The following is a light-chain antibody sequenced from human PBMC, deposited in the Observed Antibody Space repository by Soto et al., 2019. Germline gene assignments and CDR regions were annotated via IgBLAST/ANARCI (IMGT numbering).Light chain of an antibody. CDR1: STDVGGYNY. CDR2: EVS. J-gene: IGLJ3*02. CDR3: SSYTSSSTLV. Sequence: QSVLTQPASVSGSPGQSIAISCTGTSTDVGGYNYVSWYQQHPGKAPKLMIYEVSNWPSGVSNRFSGAKSGNTASLTISGLQAEDEAHYYCSSYTSSSTLVFGGGTKLTVL. V-gene: IGLV2-14*01.